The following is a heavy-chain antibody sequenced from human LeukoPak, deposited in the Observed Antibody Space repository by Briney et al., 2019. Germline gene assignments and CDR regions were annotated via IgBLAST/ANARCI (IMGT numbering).Heavy chain of an antibody. CDR3: ARVYYYDGSGYYDGVWFDP. Sequence: SQTLSLTCTVSGGSIGSGGYYWSWIRQHPGKGLEWIGYIYYSGSTYYNPSLKSRVTISVDTSKNQFSLKLSSVTAADTAVYYCARVYYYDGSGYYDGVWFDPWGQGTLVTVSS. D-gene: IGHD3-22*01. V-gene: IGHV4-31*03. CDR2: IYYSGST. CDR1: GGSIGSGGYY. J-gene: IGHJ5*02.